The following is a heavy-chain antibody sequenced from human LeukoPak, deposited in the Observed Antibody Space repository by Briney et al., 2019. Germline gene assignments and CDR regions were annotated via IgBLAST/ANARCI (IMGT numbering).Heavy chain of an antibody. CDR3: ARDDGSGSYYKGALDY. CDR1: GFTVSSNY. CDR2: IYSGGST. D-gene: IGHD3-10*01. J-gene: IGHJ4*02. V-gene: IGHV3-53*01. Sequence: HGESLKISCAASGFTVSSNYMSWVRQAPGKGLEWVSVIYSGGSTYYADSVKGRFTISRDNSKNTLYLQMNSLRAEDTAVYYCARDDGSGSYYKGALDYWGQGTLVTVSS.